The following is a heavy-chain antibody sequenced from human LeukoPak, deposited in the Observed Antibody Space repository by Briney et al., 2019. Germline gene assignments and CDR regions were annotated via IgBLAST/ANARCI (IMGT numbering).Heavy chain of an antibody. CDR1: GFTFSSYG. J-gene: IGHJ4*02. CDR3: AKDGSSSWFDY. CDR2: IWYDGSNK. D-gene: IGHD6-13*01. V-gene: IGHV3-33*06. Sequence: PGRSLGLSCAASGFTFSSYGMHWVRQAPGKGLEWVAVIWYDGSNKYYADSVKGRFTISRDNSKNTLYLQMNSLRAEDTAVYYCAKDGSSSWFDYWGQGTLVTVSS.